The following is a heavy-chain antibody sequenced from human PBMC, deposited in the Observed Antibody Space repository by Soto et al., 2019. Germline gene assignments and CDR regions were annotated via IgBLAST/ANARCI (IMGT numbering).Heavy chain of an antibody. CDR3: ARHGGWYKAFDY. D-gene: IGHD6-19*01. J-gene: IGHJ4*02. Sequence: PSETLSLTCTVSGGSISSYYWSWIRQPPGKGLEWIGYIYYSGSTNYNPSLKSRVTISVDPSKNQFSLKLSSVTAADTAVYYCARHGGWYKAFDYWGQGTLVTVSS. V-gene: IGHV4-59*08. CDR2: IYYSGST. CDR1: GGSISSYY.